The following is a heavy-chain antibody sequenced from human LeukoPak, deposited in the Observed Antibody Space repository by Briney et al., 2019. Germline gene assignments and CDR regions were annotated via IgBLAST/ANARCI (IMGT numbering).Heavy chain of an antibody. J-gene: IGHJ6*02. V-gene: IGHV3-21*01. Sequence: GGSLRLSCAASGFTFSSYSMNWVRQAPGKGLEWVSSISSSSSYIYYADSVKGRFTISRDNAKNSLYLQTNSLRAEDTAVYYCATSTIFGVVTYYYGMDVWGQGTTVTVSS. CDR1: GFTFSSYS. D-gene: IGHD3-3*01. CDR3: ATSTIFGVVTYYYGMDV. CDR2: ISSSSSYI.